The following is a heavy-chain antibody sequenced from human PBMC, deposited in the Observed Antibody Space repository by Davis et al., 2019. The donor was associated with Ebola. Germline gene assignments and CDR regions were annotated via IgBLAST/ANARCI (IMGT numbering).Heavy chain of an antibody. D-gene: IGHD4/OR15-4a*01. V-gene: IGHV3-74*01. CDR2: INSDGSFT. CDR3: TKDKTMATQYWYFDL. J-gene: IGHJ2*01. CDR1: GFTFNIYA. Sequence: GESLKISCAASGFTFNIYAMSWVRQAPGKGLVWVSRINSDGSFTSYADSVKGRFTISRDNARDTLFLQMNSLRADDTAVYYCTKDKTMATQYWYFDLWGRGTLVSVSS.